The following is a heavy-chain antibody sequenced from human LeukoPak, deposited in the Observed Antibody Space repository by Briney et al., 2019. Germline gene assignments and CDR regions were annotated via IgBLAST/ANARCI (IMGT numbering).Heavy chain of an antibody. Sequence: PGGSLRLSCAASGFTLSSSPAMHWVRQAPGKGPEWVAAVSADGSNKYFADTVKGRFTISSDISKNALYLEMNSLRLEDTAVYFCARGTYSSGRCDVFDIWGQGTMVTVCS. D-gene: IGHD3-22*01. CDR2: VSADGSNK. J-gene: IGHJ3*02. V-gene: IGHV3-30-3*01. CDR1: GFTLSSSPA. CDR3: ARGTYSSGRCDVFDI.